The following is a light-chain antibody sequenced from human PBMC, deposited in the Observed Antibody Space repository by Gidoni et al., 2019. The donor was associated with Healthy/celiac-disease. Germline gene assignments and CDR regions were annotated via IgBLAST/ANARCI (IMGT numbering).Light chain of an antibody. CDR3: QQYGSSPPWT. CDR1: QSVSSSY. V-gene: IGKV3-20*01. CDR2: GAS. Sequence: DIALTQSPGTLSLSPGERATLSCRASQSVSSSYLAWYQQKPGQAPRLLIYGASSRATGIPDRFSGSGSGTDFTLTISRLEPEDFAVYYCQQYGSSPPWTFXQXTKVEIK. J-gene: IGKJ1*01.